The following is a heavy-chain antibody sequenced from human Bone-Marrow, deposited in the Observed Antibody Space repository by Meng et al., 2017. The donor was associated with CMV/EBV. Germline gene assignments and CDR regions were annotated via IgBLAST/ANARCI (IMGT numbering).Heavy chain of an antibody. CDR3: ARDVTTLGYSGMDV. J-gene: IGHJ6*02. CDR2: IWYDGSNK. Sequence: GESLKISCAASGFTFSSYGMHWVRQAPGKGLEWVAVIWYDGSNKYYADSVKGRFTISRDNSKNTLYVHMNSLRPEDTAIYYCARDVTTLGYSGMDVWGQGTTVTVSS. CDR1: GFTFSSYG. D-gene: IGHD4-23*01. V-gene: IGHV3-33*01.